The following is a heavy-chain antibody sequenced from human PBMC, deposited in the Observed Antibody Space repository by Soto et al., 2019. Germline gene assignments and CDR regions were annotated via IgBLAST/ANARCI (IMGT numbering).Heavy chain of an antibody. J-gene: IGHJ4*02. Sequence: QVQLVESGGGVVQPGRSLRLSCAASGFTFSSYAMHWVRQAXXXGLEWVAVISYDGSNKYYADSVKGRFTISRDNSKXXXXXXXXXXXXXXXXXXXXXXXXXXXXFDYWGQGTLVTVSS. CDR2: ISYDGSNK. V-gene: IGHV3-30-3*01. CDR3: XXXXXXXXFDY. CDR1: GFTFSSYA.